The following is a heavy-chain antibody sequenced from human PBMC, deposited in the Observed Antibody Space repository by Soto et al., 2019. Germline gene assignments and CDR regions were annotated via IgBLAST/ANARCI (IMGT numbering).Heavy chain of an antibody. CDR1: GFIFSNHW. J-gene: IGHJ4*02. V-gene: IGHV3-7*01. CDR2: IKADGSEK. D-gene: IGHD6-19*01. Sequence: PGGSLRLSSAASGFIFSNHWITCVHQAPGKGLEWVANIKADGSEKYYVDSVKGRTTISIDNAKNSLYLQINTLSAEDTGVYYCAREMVSSGWYQGGFDYWGQGTLVTVSS. CDR3: AREMVSSGWYQGGFDY.